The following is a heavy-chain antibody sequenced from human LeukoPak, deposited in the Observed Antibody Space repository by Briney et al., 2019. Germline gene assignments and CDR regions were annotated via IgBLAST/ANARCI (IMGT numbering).Heavy chain of an antibody. J-gene: IGHJ4*02. CDR2: INHSGST. Sequence: SETLPLTCAVYGGSFSGYYWSWIRQPPGKGLEWIGEINHSGSTNYNPSLKSRVTISVDTSKNQFSLKLSSVTAADTAVYYCARGFRITMVRGVIIKGSRFDYWGQGTLVTVSS. V-gene: IGHV4-34*01. CDR1: GGSFSGYY. D-gene: IGHD3-10*01. CDR3: ARGFRITMVRGVIIKGSRFDY.